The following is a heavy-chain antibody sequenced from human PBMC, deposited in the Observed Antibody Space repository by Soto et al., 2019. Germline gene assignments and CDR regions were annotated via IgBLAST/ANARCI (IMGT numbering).Heavy chain of an antibody. J-gene: IGHJ5*01. Sequence: APGQGLEWMGSISAYNGNTKYAQKLQGRVTMTTDTSTSTAYRELRSLRSDDTAVYYCARPVGSGSYSFFFNDTATTEIYTLSLLDS. CDR3: ARPVGSGSYSFFFNDTATTEIYTLSLLDS. CDR2: ISAYNGNT. D-gene: IGHD3-10*01. V-gene: IGHV1-18*01.